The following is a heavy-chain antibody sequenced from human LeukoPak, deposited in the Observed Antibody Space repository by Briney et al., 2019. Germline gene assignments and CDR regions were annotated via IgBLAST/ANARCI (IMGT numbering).Heavy chain of an antibody. CDR1: GYTFTNFY. CDR2: INPSGGST. V-gene: IGHV1-46*01. CDR3: ARGRTTHSFASSGFYPRDY. D-gene: IGHD3-22*01. J-gene: IGHJ4*02. Sequence: GASVKVSCKTSGYTFTNFYIHWVRQAPGQGLEWMGMINPSGGSTNYAQKFQGRVTMTTDMSTNTVYMELSSLTSEDTAIHYCARGRTTHSFASSGFYPRDYWGQGTLVTVSS.